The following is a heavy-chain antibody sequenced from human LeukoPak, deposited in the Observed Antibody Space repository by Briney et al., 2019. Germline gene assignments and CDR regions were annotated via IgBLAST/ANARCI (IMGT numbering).Heavy chain of an antibody. D-gene: IGHD2-15*01. CDR2: IYTSGST. Sequence: SETLSLTCTVSGGSISSYYWSWIRQPAGKGLEWIGRIYTSGSTNYNPSLKSRVTMSVDTSKNQFSLKLSSVTAADTAVYYCARDIREYCSGGSCYRGGPISYYYHYYMDVWGKGTTVTVSS. CDR1: GGSISSYY. J-gene: IGHJ6*03. CDR3: ARDIREYCSGGSCYRGGPISYYYHYYMDV. V-gene: IGHV4-4*07.